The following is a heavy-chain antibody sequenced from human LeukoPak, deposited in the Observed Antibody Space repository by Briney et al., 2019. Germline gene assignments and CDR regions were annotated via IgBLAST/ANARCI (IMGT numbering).Heavy chain of an antibody. Sequence: PGGSLRLSCAAPGFTFTRYAMSWVRQAPGKGLECFSAITDSGDKSVYADSVKGRFTMSRDNSKNTLYMQMNSLRPEDTALFFQAKGGIRYCSGGTCYPFDYWGQGALVTVSS. V-gene: IGHV3-23*01. CDR3: AKGGIRYCSGGTCYPFDY. CDR1: GFTFTRYA. J-gene: IGHJ4*02. D-gene: IGHD2-15*01. CDR2: ITDSGDKS.